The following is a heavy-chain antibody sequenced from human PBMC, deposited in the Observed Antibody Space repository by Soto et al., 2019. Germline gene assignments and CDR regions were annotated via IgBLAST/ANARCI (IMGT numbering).Heavy chain of an antibody. CDR3: ARGTGMYYFDY. CDR1: GGTFSSDA. CDR2: IIPIFGTA. V-gene: IGHV1-69*06. Sequence: SLKVSCKASGGTFSSDAISWVRQATGQGLEWMGGIIPIFGTANYAQKFQGRVTITADKSTSTAYMELSSLRSEDTAVYYCARGTGMYYFDYWGQGTQVTVSS. J-gene: IGHJ4*02.